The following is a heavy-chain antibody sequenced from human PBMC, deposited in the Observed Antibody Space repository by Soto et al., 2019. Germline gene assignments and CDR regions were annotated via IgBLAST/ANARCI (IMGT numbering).Heavy chain of an antibody. Sequence: QVQLQESGPGLVKPSQTLSLTCTVSGGSISSGGYYWSWIRQHPGKGLECIGYIYYSGSTYYNPSLTSRVTISVDTSKHQFYLKLSSVTAADTAVYYCARERTFGVVGSPYYYGMDVWGQGTTVTVSS. V-gene: IGHV4-31*03. CDR2: IYYSGST. CDR3: ARERTFGVVGSPYYYGMDV. D-gene: IGHD3-3*01. CDR1: GGSISSGGYY. J-gene: IGHJ6*02.